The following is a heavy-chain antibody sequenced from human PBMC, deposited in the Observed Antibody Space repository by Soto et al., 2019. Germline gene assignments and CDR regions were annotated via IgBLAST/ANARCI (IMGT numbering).Heavy chain of an antibody. D-gene: IGHD2-2*01. CDR2: IIPIFGTA. CDR3: ARYDCSSTSCYVNWFDP. CDR1: GGTFSSYA. V-gene: IGHV1-69*06. Sequence: ASVKVSCKASGGTFSSYAISWVRQAPGQGLEWMGGIIPIFGTASYAQKFQGRVTITADKSTSTAYMELSSLRSEDTAVYYCARYDCSSTSCYVNWFDPWGQGTLVTVSS. J-gene: IGHJ5*02.